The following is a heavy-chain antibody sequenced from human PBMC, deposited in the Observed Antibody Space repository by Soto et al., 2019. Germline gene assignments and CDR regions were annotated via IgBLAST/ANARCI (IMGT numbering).Heavy chain of an antibody. CDR2: IYTSGSS. J-gene: IGHJ5*02. CDR3: ARSYSGSYEEKWFDP. Sequence: PSETLSLTCTVCGGSIRSYYWSWIRQPAGKGLEWIGHIYTSGSSNYNPSLKSRVTMSVDTSKNQFSLKLSSVTAADTAVYYCARSYSGSYEEKWFDPWGQGTLVTVSS. CDR1: GGSIRSYY. V-gene: IGHV4-4*07. D-gene: IGHD1-26*01.